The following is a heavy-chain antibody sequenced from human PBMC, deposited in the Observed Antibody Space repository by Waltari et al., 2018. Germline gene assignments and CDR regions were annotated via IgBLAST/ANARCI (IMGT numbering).Heavy chain of an antibody. Sequence: QVQLQQWGAGLLKPSETLSLTCAVYGGGSFSGYYWSWIRQPPGKGLEWIGEIDHSGGTNDNPPLKNRLTISLDTSKTQVSLKMRSVTAADTAVYYCARADRGRSGKYASPAWGPWGQGTLVTVSS. J-gene: IGHJ5*02. D-gene: IGHD1-26*01. V-gene: IGHV4-34*01. CDR2: IDHSGGT. CDR3: ARADRGRSGKYASPAWGP. CDR1: GGGSFSGYY.